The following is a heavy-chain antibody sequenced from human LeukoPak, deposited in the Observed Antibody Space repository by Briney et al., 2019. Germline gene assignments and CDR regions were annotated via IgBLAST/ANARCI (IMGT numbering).Heavy chain of an antibody. Sequence: PGGSLRLSCAASGFTFSSYGMHWVRQAPGKGLEWLAVISYDGSNKYYADSVKGRFTISRDNSKNTLYLQMNSLRAEDTAVYYCAKDFVLRYFDWSPSGFDYWGQGTLVTVSS. CDR1: GFTFSSYG. D-gene: IGHD3-9*01. V-gene: IGHV3-30*18. CDR3: AKDFVLRYFDWSPSGFDY. CDR2: ISYDGSNK. J-gene: IGHJ4*02.